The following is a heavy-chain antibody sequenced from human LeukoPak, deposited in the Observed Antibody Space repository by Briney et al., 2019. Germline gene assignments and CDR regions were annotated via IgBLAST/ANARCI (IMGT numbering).Heavy chain of an antibody. CDR1: GYTFSSYW. J-gene: IGHJ4*02. D-gene: IGHD1-14*01. V-gene: IGHV5-51*01. Sequence: GESLKISCKGSGYTFSSYWIAWVRQLPGKGLECMGIIYPADSDTKYSPSFQGHVTISADKSISTAYLQWSSLKASDTAMYYCARPNRGALLDYWGQGTLVTVSS. CDR3: ARPNRGALLDY. CDR2: IYPADSDT.